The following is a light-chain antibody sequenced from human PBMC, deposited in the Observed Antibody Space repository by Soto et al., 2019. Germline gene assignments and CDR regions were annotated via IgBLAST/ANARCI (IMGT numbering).Light chain of an antibody. Sequence: QLVLTQPPSASSTPGQTVTISCSGSTSNIGTFYVYWYQHLPGAAPKLFIYIGDQRASGVSDRFSGSKSGTSASLAISGLRSDDEADYYCAAWDDNLNAYVFGSGTKVTVL. CDR3: AAWDDNLNAYV. CDR1: TSNIGTFY. CDR2: IGD. V-gene: IGLV1-47*02. J-gene: IGLJ1*01.